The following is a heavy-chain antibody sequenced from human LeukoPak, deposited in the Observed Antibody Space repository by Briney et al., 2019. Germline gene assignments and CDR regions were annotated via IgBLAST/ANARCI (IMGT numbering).Heavy chain of an antibody. Sequence: ASVKVSCKASGYTFTSYDINWVRQDTGQGRERMGWMIPNSGNTGYAQKFQGRVTMTRNTSISTAYMQLSSLRSEDTAVYDCAKETSSSWYYYYMDVWGKGTTVTISS. J-gene: IGHJ6*03. CDR2: MIPNSGNT. CDR3: AKETSSSWYYYYMDV. V-gene: IGHV1-8*01. D-gene: IGHD6-13*01. CDR1: GYTFTSYD.